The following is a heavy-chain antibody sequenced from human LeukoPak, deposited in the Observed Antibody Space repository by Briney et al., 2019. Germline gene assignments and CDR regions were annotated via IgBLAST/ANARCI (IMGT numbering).Heavy chain of an antibody. CDR2: IKSKTDGGTT. V-gene: IGHV3-15*07. J-gene: IGHJ4*02. Sequence: KSGGSLGLSCAVSGFTFSNAWMNWVRQAPGRGREWVGRIKSKTDGGTTDYAAPVKGRFTISRDDSKNTLYLQMNSLKTEDTAAYYCSTTYYYDSSEGYWGQGTLVTVSS. D-gene: IGHD3-22*01. CDR3: STTYYYDSSEGY. CDR1: GFTFSNAW.